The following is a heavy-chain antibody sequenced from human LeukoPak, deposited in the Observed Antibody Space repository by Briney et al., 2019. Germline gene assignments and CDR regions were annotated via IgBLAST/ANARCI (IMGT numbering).Heavy chain of an antibody. CDR1: GYTFTSYG. CDR3: AREWGDYGDYDPLDY. V-gene: IGHV1-18*04. D-gene: IGHD4-17*01. CDR2: ISAYNGNT. J-gene: IGHJ4*02. Sequence: ASVKVSCKASGYTFTSYGISWVRQAPGQGLEWTGWISAYNGNTNYAQKLQGRVTMTTDTSTSTAYMELRSLRSDDTAVYYCAREWGDYGDYDPLDYWGQGTLVTVSS.